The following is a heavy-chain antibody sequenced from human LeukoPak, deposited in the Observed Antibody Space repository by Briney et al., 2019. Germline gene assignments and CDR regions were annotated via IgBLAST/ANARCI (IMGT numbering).Heavy chain of an antibody. CDR3: AQSRYYYGSGSDYMDV. CDR1: GDSVSRKSAG. D-gene: IGHD3-10*01. CDR2: TYYRSRWYS. V-gene: IGHV6-1*01. Sequence: SQTLSLTCAISGDSVSRKSAGWSWLRQSPSRGLEWLGRTYYRSRWYSDDAPSVKSRITITPDTVKNQFSLQLNSVTPEDTAVYYCAQSRYYYGSGSDYMDVWGKGTTVTVSS. J-gene: IGHJ6*03.